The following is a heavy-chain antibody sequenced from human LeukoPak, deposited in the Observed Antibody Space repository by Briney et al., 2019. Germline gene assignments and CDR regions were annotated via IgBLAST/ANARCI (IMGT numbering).Heavy chain of an antibody. D-gene: IGHD2-2*02. J-gene: IGHJ4*02. CDR2: IKQDGSEK. CDR3: ARKYVGYCSSTSCYTYFDY. CDR1: GFTFSSYW. V-gene: IGHV3-7*01. Sequence: GGSLRLSCAASGFTFSSYWMSWVRQAPGKGLEWVANIKQDGSEKYYVDSVKGRFTIFRDNAKNSLYLQMNSLRAEDTAVYYCARKYVGYCSSTSCYTYFDYWGQGTLVTVSS.